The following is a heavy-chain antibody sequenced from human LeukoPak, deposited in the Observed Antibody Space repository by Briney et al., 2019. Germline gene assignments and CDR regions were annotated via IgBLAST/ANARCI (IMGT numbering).Heavy chain of an antibody. V-gene: IGHV1-18*01. D-gene: IGHD4-23*01. CDR1: GYTFTSYG. J-gene: IGHJ5*02. CDR3: ARDPDYGGNPPDPADNWFDP. Sequence: ASVKVSCKASGYTFTSYGISWVRQAPGQGLEWMGWISAYNGNTNYAQKFQGRVTMTTDTSTSTAYMELRSLRSDDTAVYYCARDPDYGGNPPDPADNWFDPWGQGTLVTVSS. CDR2: ISAYNGNT.